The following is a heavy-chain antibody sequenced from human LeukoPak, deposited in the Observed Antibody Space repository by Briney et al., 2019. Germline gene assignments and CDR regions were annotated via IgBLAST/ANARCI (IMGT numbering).Heavy chain of an antibody. CDR2: IFPGDSDT. D-gene: IGHD4-17*01. CDR3: ASRGVVATTAFDM. J-gene: IGHJ3*02. V-gene: IGHV5-51*01. Sequence: GESLKISCKASGYSFTNYWIGWVRQMPGRGLQWMGIIFPGDSDTRYSPSFQGQVTISADKSITTAYLQWSSLKASDTAMYYCASRGVVATTAFDMWGQGTMVTVSS. CDR1: GYSFTNYW.